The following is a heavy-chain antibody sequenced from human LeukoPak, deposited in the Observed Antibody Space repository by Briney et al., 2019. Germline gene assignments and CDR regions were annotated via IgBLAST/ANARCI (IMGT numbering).Heavy chain of an antibody. Sequence: PSETLSLTCTVSGDPVTSGGYYWNWIRQHPVKGLEWIGYIYYTGSTNYNPSLKSRINISADTSKNQFSLKLKSVTAADTAIYYCARSGLYYPGSGSFDYWGQGALVTVSS. CDR2: IYYTGST. D-gene: IGHD3-10*01. V-gene: IGHV4-31*03. CDR3: ARSGLYYPGSGSFDY. J-gene: IGHJ4*02. CDR1: GDPVTSGGYY.